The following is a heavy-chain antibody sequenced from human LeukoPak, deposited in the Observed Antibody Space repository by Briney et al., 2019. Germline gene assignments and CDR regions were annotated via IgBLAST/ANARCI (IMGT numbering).Heavy chain of an antibody. J-gene: IGHJ3*02. CDR1: GFTFSSYS. Sequence: GGSLRLSCAASGFTFSSYSMNWVRQAPGKGLEWVSSISSSSSYIYYADSVKGRFTISRDNAKNSLYLQMNSLRAEDTAVYYCTRLSGYSYGSDAFDIWGQGTMVTVSS. D-gene: IGHD5-18*01. CDR2: ISSSSSYI. CDR3: TRLSGYSYGSDAFDI. V-gene: IGHV3-21*01.